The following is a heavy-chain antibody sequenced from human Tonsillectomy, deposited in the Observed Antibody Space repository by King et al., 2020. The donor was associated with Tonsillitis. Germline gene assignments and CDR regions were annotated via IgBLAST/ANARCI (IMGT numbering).Heavy chain of an antibody. D-gene: IGHD3-16*01. CDR2: INPDGTYI. CDR3: AREFWGAGDY. CDR1: GFAFSTYW. J-gene: IGHJ4*02. V-gene: IGHV3-74*01. Sequence: QLVESGGGLIQPGGSLRLSCAASGFAFSTYWMFWVRQGPGKGLEWVSRINPDGTYIRYADSVMGRFTISRDNAKNTLFLQLSSRRAEDTAVYYCAREFWGAGDYWGQGTQVIVSS.